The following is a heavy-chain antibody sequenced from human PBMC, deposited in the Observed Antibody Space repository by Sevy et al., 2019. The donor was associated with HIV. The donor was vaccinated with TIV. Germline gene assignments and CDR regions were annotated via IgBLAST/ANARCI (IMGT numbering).Heavy chain of an antibody. Sequence: GGSLRLSCTASGFTFGDHAMSWFRQAPGKGLEWVGFIRSKAYGGKTEYAASVKGRFTISREDSNSIAKLQMNSLKTEATAMYYCTRDRNSRNYYMDVWGKGTTVTVSS. J-gene: IGHJ6*03. D-gene: IGHD6-13*01. CDR1: GFTFGDHA. CDR3: TRDRNSRNYYMDV. CDR2: IRSKAYGGKT. V-gene: IGHV3-49*03.